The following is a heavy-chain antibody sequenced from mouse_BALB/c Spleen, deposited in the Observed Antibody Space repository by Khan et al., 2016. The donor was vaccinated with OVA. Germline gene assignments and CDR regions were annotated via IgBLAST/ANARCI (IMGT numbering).Heavy chain of an antibody. Sequence: VQLQQSGPELVKPGASVRISCKASGYTFTDYYINWMKQRPGQGLDWIGWIYPGNVNTKYNEKFKDKSILTADKSSSTAYMQLSSPTSEDSAVYFGAREGYYVNYRAWFAYWGQGTLVTVSA. CDR2: IYPGNVNT. CDR1: GYTFTDYY. D-gene: IGHD2-1*01. V-gene: IGHV1S56*01. CDR3: AREGYYVNYRAWFAY. J-gene: IGHJ3*01.